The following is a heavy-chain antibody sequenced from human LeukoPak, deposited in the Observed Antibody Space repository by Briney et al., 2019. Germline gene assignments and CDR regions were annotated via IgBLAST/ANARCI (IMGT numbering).Heavy chain of an antibody. CDR3: ARGRPHGNDY. CDR2: IKQDGSKK. CDR1: GFPFSSYW. Sequence: PGGSLRLSCIASGFPFSSYWMTWVRQAPGKGLEWVANIKQDGSKKSYADSVKGRFSISRDNAKNTLYLQMNSLRVEDTAVYYCARGRPHGNDYWGQGTLVTVSS. D-gene: IGHD4-23*01. J-gene: IGHJ4*02. V-gene: IGHV3-7*01.